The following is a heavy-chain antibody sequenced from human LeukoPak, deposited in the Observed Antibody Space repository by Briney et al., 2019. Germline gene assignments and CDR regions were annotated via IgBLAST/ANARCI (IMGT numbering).Heavy chain of an antibody. Sequence: SETLSLTCAVYGGSFSGYYWSWIRQHPGKGLEWIGYIYYSGSTYYNPSLKSRVTISVDTSKNQFSLKLSSVTAADTAVYYCARVSWSRRDYDSCWGQGTLVTVSS. V-gene: IGHV4-31*11. CDR3: ARVSWSRRDYDSC. CDR1: GGSFSGYY. CDR2: IYYSGST. D-gene: IGHD3-22*01. J-gene: IGHJ4*02.